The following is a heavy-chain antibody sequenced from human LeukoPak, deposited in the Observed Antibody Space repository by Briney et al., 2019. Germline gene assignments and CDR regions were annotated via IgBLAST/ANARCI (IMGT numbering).Heavy chain of an antibody. CDR3: ATLPFPHNWGVEDYHYYYMDV. D-gene: IGHD7-27*01. Sequence: SQTLSLTCTVSGGSISSGGYYWSWIRQPPGKGLEWIGYIYHSGSTYYNPSLKSRVTISVDRSKNQFSLKLSSVTAADTAVYYCATLPFPHNWGVEDYHYYYMDVWGKGTTVTASS. CDR2: IYHSGST. CDR1: GGSISSGGYY. V-gene: IGHV4-30-2*01. J-gene: IGHJ6*03.